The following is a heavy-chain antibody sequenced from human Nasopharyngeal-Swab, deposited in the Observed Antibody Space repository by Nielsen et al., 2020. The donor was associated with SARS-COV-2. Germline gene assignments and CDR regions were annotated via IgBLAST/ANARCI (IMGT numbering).Heavy chain of an antibody. V-gene: IGHV1-69*13. D-gene: IGHD5-12*01. CDR1: GGTFSSYA. CDR3: ASSREWLRFDYYYYYMDV. Sequence: SVKVSCKASGGTFSSYAISWVRQAPGQGLEWMGGIIPIFGTANYAQKFQGRVTITADESTSTAYMELSSLRSEDTAVYYCASSREWLRFDYYYYYMDVWGKGTTVTVSS. J-gene: IGHJ6*03. CDR2: IIPIFGTA.